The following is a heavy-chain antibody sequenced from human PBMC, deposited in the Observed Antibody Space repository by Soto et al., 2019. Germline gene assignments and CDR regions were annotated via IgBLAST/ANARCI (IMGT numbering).Heavy chain of an antibody. V-gene: IGHV4-34*01. CDR1: GGSFSTYY. D-gene: IGHD3-9*01. J-gene: IGHJ3*02. CDR3: ARGGSNDWQVAFDI. Sequence: LSLTCVVSGGSFSTYYYSWIRQSPGRGLEWIGEINHNGNNNYSPSLKSRVTMSLDTSKNQFSLKLTSVTAADTAVYYCARGGSNDWQVAFDIWGQGTMVTVSS. CDR2: INHNGNN.